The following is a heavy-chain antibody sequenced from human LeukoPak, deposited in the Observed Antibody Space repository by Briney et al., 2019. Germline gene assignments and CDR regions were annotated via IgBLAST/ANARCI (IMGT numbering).Heavy chain of an antibody. CDR2: ISYDGSGQ. D-gene: IGHD6-19*01. CDR1: GFTFSSYA. J-gene: IGHJ4*02. CDR3: ARANRPFHTSGWYKDY. V-gene: IGHV3-30-3*01. Sequence: GRSLILSCAASGFTFSSYAMHWVRQAPGKGLEWVALISYDGSGQYYTESVKGRFTISRDNSKNTLYLQVNSLRVEDTAVYYCARANRPFHTSGWYKDYWGQGTLVTVSS.